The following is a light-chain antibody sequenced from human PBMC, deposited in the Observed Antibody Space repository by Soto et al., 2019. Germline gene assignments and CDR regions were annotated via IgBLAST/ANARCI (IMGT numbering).Light chain of an antibody. CDR1: QSVLYSSNNRNY. CDR3: QQYYSTPPHT. V-gene: IGKV4-1*01. Sequence: DIVMTQSPDSLAVSLGERATINCKSSQSVLYSSNNRNYLAWYQQKPGQPPKLRIYWASTRESGVPDRFSGSGSGTDFTLTISSLQAEDVAVYYCQQYYSTPPHTFGGGTKVEIK. CDR2: WAS. J-gene: IGKJ4*01.